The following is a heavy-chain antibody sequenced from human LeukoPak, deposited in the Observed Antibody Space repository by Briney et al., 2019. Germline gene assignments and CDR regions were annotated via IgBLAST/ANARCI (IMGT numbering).Heavy chain of an antibody. CDR1: GGSISSSSYY. CDR2: IYYSGST. CDR3: ARGDSTNFDY. Sequence: PSETLSLTCTVSGGSISSSSYYWGWIRQPPGKGLEWIGSIYYSGSTYYNPSLKSRVTISVDTSKNQFSLKLSSVTAADTAVYYCARGDSTNFDYWGQGTLVTVSS. D-gene: IGHD2-8*01. J-gene: IGHJ4*02. V-gene: IGHV4-39*07.